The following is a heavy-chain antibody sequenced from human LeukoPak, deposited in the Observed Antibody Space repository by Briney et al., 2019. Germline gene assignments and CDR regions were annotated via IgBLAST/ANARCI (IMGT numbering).Heavy chain of an antibody. CDR3: AELGITMIGGV. Sequence: GGSLRLSCAASGFTLSSEEMNWVREAPGKGLEWVSYISSSGSTIYYADSVKGRFTISRDNAKNSLYLQMNSLRAEDTAVYYCAELGITMIGGVWGKGTTVTISS. V-gene: IGHV3-48*03. CDR2: ISSSGSTI. CDR1: GFTLSSEE. J-gene: IGHJ6*04. D-gene: IGHD3-10*02.